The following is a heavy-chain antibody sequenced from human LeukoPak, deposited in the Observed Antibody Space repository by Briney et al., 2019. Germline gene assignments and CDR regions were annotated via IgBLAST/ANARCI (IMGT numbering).Heavy chain of an antibody. Sequence: GGSLRLSCAASGFTFSDYHMSWIRQAPGKGLEWVSYISSSGSTIYYADSVKGRFTISRDNAKNSLYLQMNSLRAEDTAVYYCARVSMGYSYGYWYYYYYMDVWGKGTTVTVSS. D-gene: IGHD5-18*01. V-gene: IGHV3-11*01. CDR2: ISSSGSTI. J-gene: IGHJ6*03. CDR3: ARVSMGYSYGYWYYYYYMDV. CDR1: GFTFSDYH.